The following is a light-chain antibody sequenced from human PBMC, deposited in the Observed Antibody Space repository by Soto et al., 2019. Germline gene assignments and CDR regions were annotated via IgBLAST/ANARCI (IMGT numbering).Light chain of an antibody. V-gene: IGLV1-44*01. CDR2: SYD. Sequence: QSVLTQPPSASGTPGQRVTISCSTSSSNLGVNTVNWYQHVPGTAPKLLIYSYDQRPSGVPDRFSGSKSGTSASLAISGLQSEDEADYYCAAWDASLDGYVFGTGTRSPS. J-gene: IGLJ1*01. CDR3: AAWDASLDGYV. CDR1: SSNLGVNT.